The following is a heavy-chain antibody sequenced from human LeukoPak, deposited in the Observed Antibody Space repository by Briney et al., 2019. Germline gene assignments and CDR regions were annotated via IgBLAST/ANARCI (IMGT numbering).Heavy chain of an antibody. D-gene: IGHD3-3*01. Sequence: GESLKISCKASGYSFDYYWIAWVRQMPGKGLEWMGIIHPDDSDSTYSPSFQGQVTISVDKSINTAYLQWSSLKASNTAIYYCARVGSVTNFGVVSYYFDYWGQGTLVTVSS. V-gene: IGHV5-51*01. CDR2: IHPDDSDS. J-gene: IGHJ4*02. CDR3: ARVGSVTNFGVVSYYFDY. CDR1: GYSFDYYW.